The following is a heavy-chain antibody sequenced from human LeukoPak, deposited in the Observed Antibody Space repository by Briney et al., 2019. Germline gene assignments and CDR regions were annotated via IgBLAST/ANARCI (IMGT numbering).Heavy chain of an antibody. Sequence: PGGPLRLSCAASTFAFSTYSMSWVRQVPGKGLEWVSSISSSSSYIYYADSVKGRFTISRDNAKNSLYLQMNTLRAEDTAVYYCASDPTVVVGAATFDYWGQGTLVTVSS. CDR1: TFAFSTYS. CDR3: ASDPTVVVGAATFDY. D-gene: IGHD2-2*01. J-gene: IGHJ4*02. V-gene: IGHV3-21*01. CDR2: ISSSSSYI.